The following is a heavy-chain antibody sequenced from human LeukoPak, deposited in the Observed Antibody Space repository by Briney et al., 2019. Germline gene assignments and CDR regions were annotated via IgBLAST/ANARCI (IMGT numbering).Heavy chain of an antibody. CDR2: ISGSGGST. V-gene: IGHV3-23*01. J-gene: IGHJ4*02. Sequence: PGGSLRLSCAASGFTFSSYGMHWVRQAPGKGLEWVSAISGSGGSTYYADSVKGRFTISRDNSKNTLYLQMNSLRAEDTAVYYCAKDRFVVVPAASVFDYWGQGTLVTVSS. CDR1: GFTFSSYG. CDR3: AKDRFVVVPAASVFDY. D-gene: IGHD2-2*01.